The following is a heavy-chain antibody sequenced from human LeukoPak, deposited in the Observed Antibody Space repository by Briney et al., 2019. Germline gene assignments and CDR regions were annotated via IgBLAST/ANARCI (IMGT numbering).Heavy chain of an antibody. CDR2: INHSGST. CDR1: GGSFSGYY. Sequence: SETLSLTCAVYGGSFSGYYWSWIRQPPGKGLEWIGEINHSGSTNYNPSLKSRVTISVYTFKNQFSLKLSSVTAADTAVYYCARGRLDHDFWSGYYTGNRIYFDYWGQGTLVTVSS. CDR3: ARGRLDHDFWSGYYTGNRIYFDY. V-gene: IGHV4-34*01. D-gene: IGHD3-3*01. J-gene: IGHJ4*02.